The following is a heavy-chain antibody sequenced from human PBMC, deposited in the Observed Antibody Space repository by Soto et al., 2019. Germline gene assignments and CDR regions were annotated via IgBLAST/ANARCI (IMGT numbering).Heavy chain of an antibody. D-gene: IGHD6-13*01. CDR1: GFTFSSYA. CDR3: ARDQDSSTWYIYPIDY. Sequence: VQLLESGGDLVQPGGSLRLSCAASGFTFSSYAMSWVRQAPGKGLEWVLGISGSGGSTFYADSVKGRFTISRDNSKNTLFLQMNSLRAEDTAVYYSARDQDSSTWYIYPIDYWGQGTLVTVSS. J-gene: IGHJ4*02. V-gene: IGHV3-23*01. CDR2: ISGSGGST.